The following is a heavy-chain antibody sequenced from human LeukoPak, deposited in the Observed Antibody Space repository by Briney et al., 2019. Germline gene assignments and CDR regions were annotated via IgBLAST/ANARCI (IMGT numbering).Heavy chain of an antibody. CDR3: ARVGVDYSGNIIKYFFDY. D-gene: IGHD4-23*01. J-gene: IGHJ4*02. V-gene: IGHV4-4*07. CDR1: GGAINNYY. Sequence: SETLSLTCTVSGGAINNYYWNWIRQPAGKGLEWIGRIHTNGNTNYNPSLKSRVTMSIDTSKNQFSLKLSPVTAADTAVYYCARVGVDYSGNIIKYFFDYWGQGTLVTVSS. CDR2: IHTNGNT.